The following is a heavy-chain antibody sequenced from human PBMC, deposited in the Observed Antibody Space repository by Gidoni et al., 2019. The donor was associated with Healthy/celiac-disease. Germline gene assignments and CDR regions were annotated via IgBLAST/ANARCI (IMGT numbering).Heavy chain of an antibody. Sequence: EVQLVESGGCLVQPGGSLRLSCSASGFTFSAHYMDWVRQAPGKGLEWVGRTRNKANSYTTEYAASVKGRFTISRDDSKNSLYLQMNSLKTEDTAVYYCAREMGSCSGGSCYSLSLGFDYWGQGTLVTVSS. CDR3: AREMGSCSGGSCYSLSLGFDY. J-gene: IGHJ4*02. V-gene: IGHV3-72*01. CDR1: GFTFSAHY. D-gene: IGHD2-15*01. CDR2: TRNKANSYTT.